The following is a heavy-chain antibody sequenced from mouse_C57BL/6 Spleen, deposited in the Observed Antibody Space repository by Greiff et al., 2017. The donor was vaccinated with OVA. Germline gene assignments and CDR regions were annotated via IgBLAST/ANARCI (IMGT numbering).Heavy chain of an antibody. CDR2: IYPRSGNT. V-gene: IGHV1-81*01. CDR1: GYTFTSYG. CDR3: ARRTVVAPYYAMDY. Sequence: QVQLHQSGAELARPGASVKLSCKASGYTFTSYGISWVKQRTGQGLEWIGEIYPRSGNTYYNANLKGKATLTADKSSSTAYMELRSLTSEDSAVYFCARRTVVAPYYAMDYWGQGTSVTVSS. D-gene: IGHD1-1*01. J-gene: IGHJ4*01.